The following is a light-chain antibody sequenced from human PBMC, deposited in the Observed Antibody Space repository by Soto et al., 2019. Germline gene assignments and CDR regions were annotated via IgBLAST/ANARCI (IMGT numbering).Light chain of an antibody. Sequence: QSALTQPASVSGSPGQSITISCTGTSSDVGGYNYVSWYQQHPGKAPKLMIYDVSNRPSGVSNRFSGSKSGNTASLTISGRRAEDEADYYCSSYTSSSVVFGGGTKVTVL. V-gene: IGLV2-14*01. J-gene: IGLJ2*01. CDR3: SSYTSSSVV. CDR2: DVS. CDR1: SSDVGGYNY.